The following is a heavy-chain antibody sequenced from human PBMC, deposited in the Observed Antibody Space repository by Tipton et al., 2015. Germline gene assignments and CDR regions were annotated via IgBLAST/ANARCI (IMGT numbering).Heavy chain of an antibody. Sequence: SLRLSCAASGFTFSSYGMHWVRQAPGKGLEWVAVISYDGSNKYYADSVKGRFTITRDNSKNTLYLQMNSLRAEDTAVYYCAKDLKATYFDFWSGPWDPSGYWGQGTVVTVSS. J-gene: IGHJ4*02. CDR3: AKDLKATYFDFWSGPWDPSGY. CDR1: GFTFSSYG. V-gene: IGHV3-30*18. CDR2: ISYDGSNK. D-gene: IGHD3-3*01.